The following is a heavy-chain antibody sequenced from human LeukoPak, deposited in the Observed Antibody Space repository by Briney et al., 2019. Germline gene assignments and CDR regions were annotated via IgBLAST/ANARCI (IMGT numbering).Heavy chain of an antibody. CDR3: ARECGSTSCYASFDY. D-gene: IGHD2-2*01. V-gene: IGHV4-59*01. CDR2: IYYSGST. J-gene: IGHJ4*02. CDR1: GGSISSYY. Sequence: PSETLSLTCTVSGGSISSYYWSWIRQPLGKGLEWIGYIYYSGSTNYNPSLKSRVTISVDTSKNQFSLKLSSVTAADTAVYYCARECGSTSCYASFDYWGQGTLVTVSS.